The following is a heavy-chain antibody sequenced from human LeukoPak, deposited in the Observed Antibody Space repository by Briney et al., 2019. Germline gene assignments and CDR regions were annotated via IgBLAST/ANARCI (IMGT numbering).Heavy chain of an antibody. Sequence: SETLSLACSVSGGSISSYYWSWIRQPPGKGLEWIGYIYYSGNTNYSPSLKSRVTISLDTSKNQLSLKLSSVTAADTAVYYCARSNKYSSSWYEYFDYWGQGDLLTDSS. J-gene: IGHJ4*02. CDR3: ARSNKYSSSWYEYFDY. D-gene: IGHD6-13*01. CDR2: IYYSGNT. CDR1: GGSISSYY. V-gene: IGHV4-59*01.